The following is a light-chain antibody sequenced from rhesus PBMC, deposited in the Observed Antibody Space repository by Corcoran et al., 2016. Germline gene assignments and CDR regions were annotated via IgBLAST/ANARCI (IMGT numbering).Light chain of an antibody. J-gene: IGKJ2*01. CDR3: QHGYGTPYS. CDR1: QGNSNN. Sequence: DIQMTQSPSSLSASVGDRVTITCQASQGNSNNLAWYQQKPGKVPKLLSYKASTLQSGVPSRFSGSGSGTDFTFTISSLQPEDFATYYCQHGYGTPYSFGQGTKVEIK. CDR2: KAS. V-gene: IGKV1-25*01.